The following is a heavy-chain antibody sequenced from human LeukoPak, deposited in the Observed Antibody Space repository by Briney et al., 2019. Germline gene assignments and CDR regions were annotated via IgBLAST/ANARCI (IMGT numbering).Heavy chain of an antibody. V-gene: IGHV1-69*01. CDR2: IIPIFGTA. Sequence: ASVKVSCKASGGTFSSYAISWVRQAPGQGLEWMGGIIPIFGTANYAQKFQGRVTITADESTSTAYMELGSLRSEDTAVYYCARGYCSSTSCSADYGMDVWGKGTTVTVSS. CDR3: ARGYCSSTSCSADYGMDV. CDR1: GGTFSSYA. J-gene: IGHJ6*04. D-gene: IGHD2-2*01.